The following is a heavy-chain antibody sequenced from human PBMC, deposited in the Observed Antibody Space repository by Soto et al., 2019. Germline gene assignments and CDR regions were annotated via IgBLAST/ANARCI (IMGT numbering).Heavy chain of an antibody. Sequence: ARHAPKKGLEWMVWMNPDRSNTGYAQKFQGRVTMTRNTSISTAYMDLSRLRSEDTDVYYCARGSFGRITEVRVAHRNNWFDSWGQGTVVTVSS. CDR3: ARGSFGRITEVRVAHRNNWFDS. V-gene: IGHV1-8*01. D-gene: IGHD3-10*01. CDR2: MNPDRSNT. J-gene: IGHJ5*01.